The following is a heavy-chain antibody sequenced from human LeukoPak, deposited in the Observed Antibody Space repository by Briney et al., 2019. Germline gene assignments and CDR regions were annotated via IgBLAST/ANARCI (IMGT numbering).Heavy chain of an antibody. J-gene: IGHJ4*02. CDR2: INPNSGGA. Sequence: ASVKVSCKASGYTFTGYYVHWVRQAPGQGLEWMGWINPNSGGANYAQKFQGRVTMTRDTSISTAYMELSRLRSDDTAVYYCARAKEQWLVGGYDYWGQGTLVTVSS. D-gene: IGHD6-19*01. CDR1: GYTFTGYY. V-gene: IGHV1-2*02. CDR3: ARAKEQWLVGGYDY.